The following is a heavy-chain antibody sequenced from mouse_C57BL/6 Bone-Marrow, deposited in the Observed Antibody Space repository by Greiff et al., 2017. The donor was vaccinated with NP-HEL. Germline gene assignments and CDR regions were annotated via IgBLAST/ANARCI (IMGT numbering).Heavy chain of an antibody. J-gene: IGHJ2*01. Sequence: EVQVVESEGGLVQPGSSMKLSCTASGFTFSDYYMAWVRQVPEKGLEWVANINYDGSSTYYLDSLKSRFIISRDNAKNILYLQMSSLKSEDTATYYCARSGGDGYYDYWGQGTTLTVSS. CDR3: ARSGGDGYYDY. CDR1: GFTFSDYY. D-gene: IGHD2-3*01. CDR2: INYDGSST. V-gene: IGHV5-16*01.